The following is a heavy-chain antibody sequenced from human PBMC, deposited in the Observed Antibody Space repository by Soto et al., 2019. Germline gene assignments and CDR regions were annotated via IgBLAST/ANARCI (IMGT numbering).Heavy chain of an antibody. CDR2: IYSGGST. J-gene: IGHJ4*02. CDR1: GFTVSSNY. Sequence: PGGSLRLSCAASGFTVSSNYMSWVRQAPGKGLEWVSVIYSGGSTYYADSVKGRFTISRDNSKNTLYLQMNSLRAEDTAVYYCAREYGSGSYFRSQYYYFDYWGQGTLVTVSS. V-gene: IGHV3-66*01. CDR3: AREYGSGSYFRSQYYYFDY. D-gene: IGHD3-10*01.